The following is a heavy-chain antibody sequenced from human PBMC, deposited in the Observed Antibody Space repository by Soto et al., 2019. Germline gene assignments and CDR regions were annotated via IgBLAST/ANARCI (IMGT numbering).Heavy chain of an antibody. Sequence: GGSLRLSCAASGFTFSSYSMNWVRQAPGKGLEWVSSISSSSSYIYYADSVKGRFTISRDNAKNSLYLQMNSLRAEDTAVYYCARGGCSGGSCTGGYYYYYYMDVWGKGTTVTVSS. V-gene: IGHV3-21*01. CDR2: ISSSSSYI. CDR3: ARGGCSGGSCTGGYYYYYYMDV. CDR1: GFTFSSYS. J-gene: IGHJ6*03. D-gene: IGHD2-15*01.